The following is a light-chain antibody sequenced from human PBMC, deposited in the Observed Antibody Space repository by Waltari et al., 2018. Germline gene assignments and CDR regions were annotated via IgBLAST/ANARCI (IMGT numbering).Light chain of an antibody. CDR3: NSRDSNGNPFV. V-gene: IGLV3-19*01. CDR2: GKN. J-gene: IGLJ1*01. CDR1: SLRYYY. Sequence: SSELTPDPAVSVALGQTVRITCQGDSLRYYYANWYRQKPGQAPLLVMFGKNNRPSWIQDRVSGSYSGDTASLTITGAQAEDEADYYCNSRDSNGNPFVFGPATKVTVL.